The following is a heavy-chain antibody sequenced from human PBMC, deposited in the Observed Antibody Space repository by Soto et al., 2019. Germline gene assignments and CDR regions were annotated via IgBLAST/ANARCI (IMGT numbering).Heavy chain of an antibody. D-gene: IGHD3-16*01. CDR2: TSYDGSDK. Sequence: QVQLVESGGGVVQPGTSLRVSCVGSGFTFRSYVIHWLRQAPGKGLEWVALTSYDGSDKYYDDSVRGRFTISRDNSRNTVDLQMDSLRLEDTALYYCARWGTTGGLDVWGQGTLVSVSS. CDR3: ARWGTTGGLDV. J-gene: IGHJ1*01. CDR1: GFTFRSYV. V-gene: IGHV3-30*19.